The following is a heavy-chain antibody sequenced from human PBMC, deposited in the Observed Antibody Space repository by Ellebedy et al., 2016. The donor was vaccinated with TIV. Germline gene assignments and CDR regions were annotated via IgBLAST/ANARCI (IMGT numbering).Heavy chain of an antibody. V-gene: IGHV3-48*02. CDR2: ISSSSNTI. J-gene: IGHJ4*02. CDR1: GFTFSSYS. Sequence: GESLKISCAASGFTFSSYSMNWVRQAPGKGLEWVSYISSSSNTIYYADSVKGRFTISRDNAKNSLYLQMNSLRDEDTAVYYCARDHTNLVVVAATPYFDYWGQGTLVTVSS. CDR3: ARDHTNLVVVAATPYFDY. D-gene: IGHD2-15*01.